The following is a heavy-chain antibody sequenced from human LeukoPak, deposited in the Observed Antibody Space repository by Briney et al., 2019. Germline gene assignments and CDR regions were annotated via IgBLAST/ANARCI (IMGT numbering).Heavy chain of an antibody. J-gene: IGHJ5*02. V-gene: IGHV3-23*01. D-gene: IGHD3-10*01. CDR2: ISGSGDST. CDR1: GFTFSSYA. Sequence: GGSLRLSCAASGFTFSSYAMSWVRQAPGKGLEWVSAISGSGDSTYYGDSVKGRFTISRDNSKNTLYLQMNSLRAEDTAVYYCAKDRGVHYYGSERGLYNWFDPWGQGTLVTVSS. CDR3: AKDRGVHYYGSERGLYNWFDP.